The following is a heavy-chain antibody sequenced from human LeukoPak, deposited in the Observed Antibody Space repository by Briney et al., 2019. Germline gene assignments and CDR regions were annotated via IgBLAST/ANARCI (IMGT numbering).Heavy chain of an antibody. J-gene: IGHJ4*02. CDR3: ASLVVDTAMVDY. CDR1: GGTFSSYA. V-gene: IGHV1-69*06. Sequence: ASVKVSCMASGGTFSSYAISWVRQAPGQGLEWMGGIIPIFGTANYAQKFQGRVTITADKSTSTAYMELSSLRSEDTAVYYCASLVVDTAMVDYWGQGTLVTVSS. CDR2: IIPIFGTA. D-gene: IGHD5-18*01.